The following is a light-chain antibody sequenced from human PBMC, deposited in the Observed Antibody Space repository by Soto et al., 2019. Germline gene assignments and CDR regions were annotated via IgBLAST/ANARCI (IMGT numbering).Light chain of an antibody. CDR2: AVS. CDR1: SSDVGGYNH. V-gene: IGLV2-14*01. Sequence: QSVLTQPASVSGSPGQSITISCTGTSSDVGGYNHVSWYQHSPGKAPKLILFAVSDRPSGVSHRFSGSKSGNTASLTISGLQAEEEADYYCCSYTSLSTVVFGGGTQLTVL. J-gene: IGLJ2*01. CDR3: CSYTSLSTVV.